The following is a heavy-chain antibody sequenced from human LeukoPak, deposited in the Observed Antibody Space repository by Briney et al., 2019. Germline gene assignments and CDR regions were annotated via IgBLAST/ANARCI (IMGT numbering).Heavy chain of an antibody. D-gene: IGHD1-26*01. CDR3: VRGPSGSYWGFDC. CDR2: IDYSGSTI. V-gene: IGHV3-11*01. Sequence: PGGSLRLSCEASGFTFSDYYMSWIRQAPGKGLEWVSYIDYSGSTIYYADSVKGRFTISRDNARNSLYLQMNSLRADDMAVYYCVRGPSGSYWGFDCWGQGTLVTVSS. CDR1: GFTFSDYY. J-gene: IGHJ4*02.